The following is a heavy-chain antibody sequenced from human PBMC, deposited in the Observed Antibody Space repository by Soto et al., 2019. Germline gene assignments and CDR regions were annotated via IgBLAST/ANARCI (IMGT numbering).Heavy chain of an antibody. V-gene: IGHV4-39*01. CDR1: GGPISSSSYY. D-gene: IGHD4-4*01. Sequence: SETLSLTCTVSGGPISSSSYYWGWIRQPPGKGLEWIGSIYYSGSTYYNPSLKSRVTISVDTSKNQFSLKLSSVTAADTAVYYCATNYAYYYYYGMDVWGQGTTVTV. CDR2: IYYSGST. CDR3: ATNYAYYYYYGMDV. J-gene: IGHJ6*02.